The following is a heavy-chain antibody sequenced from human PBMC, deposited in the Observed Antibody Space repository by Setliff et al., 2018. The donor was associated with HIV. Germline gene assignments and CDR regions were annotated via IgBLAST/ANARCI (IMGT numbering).Heavy chain of an antibody. CDR1: GYSFTDNF. Sequence: GASVKVSCKASGYSFTDNFIHWVRQAPGQGLEWMGWVSPYSGDTKILQKFRGRVTMTRDTSINTAYLEFGGLRSDDTAVYYCARQLSNSLDFWGQGALVTVSS. J-gene: IGHJ4*02. CDR2: VSPYSGDT. V-gene: IGHV1-2*02. D-gene: IGHD7-27*01. CDR3: ARQLSNSLDF.